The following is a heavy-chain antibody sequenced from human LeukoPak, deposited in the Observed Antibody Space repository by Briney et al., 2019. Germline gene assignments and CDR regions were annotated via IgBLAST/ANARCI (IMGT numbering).Heavy chain of an antibody. Sequence: PGGSLRLSCSASVFTFTNHCMNWVRQAPGPGLEWVANINKDGSEKNYVDSVKGRFTISRDNAKNSLYLQMNYLRPENTAVYYCARQDHGPDYWGQGTLVTVSS. CDR3: ARQDHGPDY. CDR2: INKDGSEK. V-gene: IGHV3-7*01. CDR1: VFTFTNHC. J-gene: IGHJ4*02. D-gene: IGHD1-14*01.